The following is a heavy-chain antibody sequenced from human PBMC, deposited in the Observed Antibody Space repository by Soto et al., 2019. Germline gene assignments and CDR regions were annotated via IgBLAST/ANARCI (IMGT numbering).Heavy chain of an antibody. CDR3: ARNDKSGLDY. CDR1: GYTFSTSG. D-gene: IGHD1-1*01. Sequence: ASVKVSCKPSGYTFSTSGISWVRQAPGQGLEWVGWIRPDNGNRKSAQRLQGRVTMTRDTSTSTVYMELSSLRSEDTAVYYCARNDKSGLDYWGQGTLVTVSS. CDR2: IRPDNGNR. V-gene: IGHV1-18*01. J-gene: IGHJ4*02.